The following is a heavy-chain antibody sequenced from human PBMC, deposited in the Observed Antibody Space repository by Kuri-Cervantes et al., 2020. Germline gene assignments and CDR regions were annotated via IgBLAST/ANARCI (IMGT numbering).Heavy chain of an antibody. CDR1: GYTFTSYD. CDR2: IKQDGSEK. V-gene: IGHV3-7*02. D-gene: IGHD1-26*01. J-gene: IGHJ4*02. Sequence: SCKASGYTFTSYDINWVRQATGQGLEWVANIKQDGSEKYYVDSVKGRFTISRDNSKNTLYLQMNSLRAEDTAVYYCASPRKYSIVGAAPFDYWGQGTLVTVSS. CDR3: ASPRKYSIVGAAPFDY.